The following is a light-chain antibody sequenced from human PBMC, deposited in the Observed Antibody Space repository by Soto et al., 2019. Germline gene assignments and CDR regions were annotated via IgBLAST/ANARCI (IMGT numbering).Light chain of an antibody. CDR3: QSYDSSLSGV. Sequence: QSVLTQPPSVSGAPGQRVTISCTGSSSNIGAGYDVHWYQQLPGTAPKLLIYGNSNRPSGVPDRFSGSKSGTSASLAIIGLQAEDEADYYCQSYDSSLSGVFSGGTKVTVL. CDR1: SSNIGAGYD. V-gene: IGLV1-40*01. J-gene: IGLJ2*01. CDR2: GNS.